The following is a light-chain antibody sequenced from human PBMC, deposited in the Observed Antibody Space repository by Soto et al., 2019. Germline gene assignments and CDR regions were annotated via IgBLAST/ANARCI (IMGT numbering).Light chain of an antibody. Sequence: EVVLTQTPGTLSLSPGERATLSCRASQSVSSSYFAWYQQKPGQAPRLLMYATSTRATDIPDRFSGSGSGTDFTLTISRLEPEDFAVYYCQQYATSPTTFGQGTKVEIK. V-gene: IGKV3-20*01. CDR2: ATS. CDR1: QSVSSSY. CDR3: QQYATSPTT. J-gene: IGKJ1*01.